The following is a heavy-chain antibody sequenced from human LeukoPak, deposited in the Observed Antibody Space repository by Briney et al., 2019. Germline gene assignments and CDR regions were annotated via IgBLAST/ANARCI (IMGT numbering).Heavy chain of an antibody. Sequence: PAGSLRLSCATSGFTFSFYGMHWVRQAPGKGLEWVAFIQNDGSFTFYADSVQGRFSISRDNSKNTLSLQMNSLRADDTAVYYCAKASDQLLYSKFDFGGQGTLVTVSS. CDR1: GFTFSFYG. CDR2: IQNDGSFT. CDR3: AKASDQLLYSKFDF. V-gene: IGHV3-30*02. D-gene: IGHD2-15*01. J-gene: IGHJ4*02.